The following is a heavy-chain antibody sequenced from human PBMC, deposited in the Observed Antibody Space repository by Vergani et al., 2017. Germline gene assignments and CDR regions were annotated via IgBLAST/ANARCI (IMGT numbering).Heavy chain of an antibody. Sequence: QVQLQQWGAGVVKPSGTLSLTCAVSGESFSSFYWSWIRQPPGKGLEWVGKINNDGHTNYNPSLGSRVTVSKNTAKNQVFLNLMSVTAADTAMYYCAVRPRVNMVGGEIVTKRTFDYWGQGSLVTVSS. V-gene: IGHV4-34*02. CDR3: AVRPRVNMVGGEIVTKRTFDY. D-gene: IGHD3-10*01. CDR2: INNDGHT. J-gene: IGHJ4*02. CDR1: GESFSSFY.